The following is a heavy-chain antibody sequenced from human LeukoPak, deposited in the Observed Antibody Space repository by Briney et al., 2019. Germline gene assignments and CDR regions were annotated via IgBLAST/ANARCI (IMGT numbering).Heavy chain of an antibody. CDR2: TSYSEGT. J-gene: IGHJ4*02. CDR3: ATADWESFYFDS. Sequence: SETLSLTCTVSGGSVSRSGYYWTWVRQHPGKGLELIGFTSYSEGTYYNPSLMSRITISVHKSQNKFSLKLRDVTAADTAVYFCATADWESFYFDSWGQGALVAVCS. V-gene: IGHV4-31*03. CDR1: GGSVSRSGYY. D-gene: IGHD1-26*01.